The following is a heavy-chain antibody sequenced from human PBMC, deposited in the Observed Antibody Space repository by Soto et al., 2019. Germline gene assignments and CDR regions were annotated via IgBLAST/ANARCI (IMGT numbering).Heavy chain of an antibody. D-gene: IGHD2-21*02. CDR2: IYYSGST. Sequence: QVQLQESGPGLVKPSQTLSLTCTVSGGSISSGDYYWSWIRQPPGKGLEWIGYIYYSGSTYYNPSLKSRVTISVDTSKNHFSLKLSSVTAADTAVYYCARVLIPPYCGGDCYFGGFDYWGQGTLVTVSS. V-gene: IGHV4-30-4*01. CDR1: GGSISSGDYY. J-gene: IGHJ4*02. CDR3: ARVLIPPYCGGDCYFGGFDY.